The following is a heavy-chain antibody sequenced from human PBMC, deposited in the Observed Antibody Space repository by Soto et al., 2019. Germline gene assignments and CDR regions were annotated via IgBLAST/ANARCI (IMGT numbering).Heavy chain of an antibody. Sequence: GGSLKISRKGSGFSFTSYWLRRVRPMPGKGLEGVGGVDPSDSYTNYSPSFQGHVTISADKSISTAYLQWSSLKASDTAMYYCATSLGLYYYYGMDVWGQGTTVTVSS. CDR2: VDPSDSYT. CDR1: GFSFTSYW. V-gene: IGHV5-10-1*01. CDR3: ATSLGLYYYYGMDV. J-gene: IGHJ6*02.